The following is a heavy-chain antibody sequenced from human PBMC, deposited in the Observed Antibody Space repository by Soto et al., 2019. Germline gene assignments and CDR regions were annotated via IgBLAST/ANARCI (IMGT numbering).Heavy chain of an antibody. Sequence: EVQLLESGGGLVQPGGSLRLSCAASGFTFSSYAMKGVRQAPGKGLEWVSLIGESGTPTYYADSVKGRFTISRDNSGNTLFLEMYSRRAEDTAVYYCARYIPGVRYYGMDVWCQGTTVTVSS. CDR2: IGESGTPT. D-gene: IGHD2-2*01. J-gene: IGHJ6*02. V-gene: IGHV3-23*01. CDR3: ARYIPGVRYYGMDV. CDR1: GFTFSSYA.